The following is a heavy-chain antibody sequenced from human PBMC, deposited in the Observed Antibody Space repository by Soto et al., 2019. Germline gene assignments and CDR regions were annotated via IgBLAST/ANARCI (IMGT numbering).Heavy chain of an antibody. V-gene: IGHV3-30*18. J-gene: IGHJ5*02. CDR3: AKYREDIVVVPEFDP. CDR1: GFTFSSYG. CDR2: ISYDGSNK. Sequence: QVQLVESGGGVVQPGRSLRLSCAASGFTFSSYGMHWVRQAPGKGLEWVAVISYDGSNKYYADSVKGRFTISRDNSKNTLYQQKNTLRAEDTAVYYCAKYREDIVVVPEFDPWGQRTLVTVSS. D-gene: IGHD2-2*01.